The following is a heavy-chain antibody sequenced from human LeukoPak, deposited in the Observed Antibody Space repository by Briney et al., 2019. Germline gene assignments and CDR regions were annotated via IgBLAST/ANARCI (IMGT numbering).Heavy chain of an antibody. V-gene: IGHV3-23*01. CDR2: ISGSGGST. D-gene: IGHD3-22*01. CDR3: AKDPTYYYDSSGYYSAY. J-gene: IGHJ4*02. Sequence: GGSLRLSCAASGLTFSSYAMSWVRQAPGKGLEWVSAISGSGGSTYYADSVKGRFTISRDNSKNTLYLQMNSLRAEDTAVYYCAKDPTYYYDSSGYYSAYWGQGTLVTVSS. CDR1: GLTFSSYA.